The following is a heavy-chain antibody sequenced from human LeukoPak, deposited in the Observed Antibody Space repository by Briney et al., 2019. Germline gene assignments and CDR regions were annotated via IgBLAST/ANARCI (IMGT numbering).Heavy chain of an antibody. V-gene: IGHV4-39*01. J-gene: IGHJ4*02. Sequence: SETLSLTCTVSGGSISSSNYYWGWIRQPPGKGLDWIGSMYHSGSTYYNPSLKSRVTISVDTTKNQFFLKLSSETAADTAVYYCATITFGGVKGSYYFDYWGQGTLVTVSS. CDR2: MYHSGST. CDR3: ATITFGGVKGSYYFDY. D-gene: IGHD3-16*01. CDR1: GGSISSSNYY.